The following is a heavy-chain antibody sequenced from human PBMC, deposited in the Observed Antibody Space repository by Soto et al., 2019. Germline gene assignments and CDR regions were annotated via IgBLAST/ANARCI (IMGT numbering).Heavy chain of an antibody. CDR3: ARDRIVVVPAAILSAYYYCGMDV. D-gene: IGHD2-2*02. CDR1: GFTFSSYW. V-gene: IGHV3-7*01. J-gene: IGHJ6*02. CDR2: IKQDGSEK. Sequence: GGSLRLSCAASGFTFSSYWMSWVRQAPGKGLEWVANIKQDGSEKYYVDSVKGRFTISRDNAKNSLYLQMNSLRAEDTAVYYCARDRIVVVPAAILSAYYYCGMDVWGQGTTVTVSS.